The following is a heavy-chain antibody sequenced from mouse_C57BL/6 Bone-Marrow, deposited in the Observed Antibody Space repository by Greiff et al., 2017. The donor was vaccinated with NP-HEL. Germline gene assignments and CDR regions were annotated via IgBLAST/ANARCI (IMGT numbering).Heavy chain of an antibody. CDR1: GYTFTSYW. V-gene: IGHV1-59*01. CDR2: IDPSDSYT. Sequence: QVQLQQPGAELVRPGTSVKLSCKASGYTFTSYWMHWVQQRPGQGLEWIGVIDPSDSYTNYNQKFKGKATLTVDTSSSTAYMQLSSLTSEDSAVYYCARLAFDYWGEGTTLTVSS. J-gene: IGHJ2*01. CDR3: ARLAFDY.